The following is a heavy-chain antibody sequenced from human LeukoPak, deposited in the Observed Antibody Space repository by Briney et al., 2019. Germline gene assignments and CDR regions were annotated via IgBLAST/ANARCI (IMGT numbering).Heavy chain of an antibody. CDR3: ARDQEGFDY. CDR2: IYPRDGST. V-gene: IGHV1-46*01. CDR1: GYTFTSNY. J-gene: IGHJ4*02. Sequence: ASVKVSCKASGYTFTSNYIHWVRQAPGQGLEWMGMIYPRDGSTSYAQKFQGRVTVTRDTSTSTVHMELSGLRSEDTAVYYCARDQEGFDYWGQGALVTVSS.